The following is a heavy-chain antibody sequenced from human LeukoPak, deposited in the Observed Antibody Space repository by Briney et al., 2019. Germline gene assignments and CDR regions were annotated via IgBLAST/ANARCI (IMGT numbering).Heavy chain of an antibody. CDR2: ILPSFGTA. D-gene: IGHD3-10*01. V-gene: IGHV1-69*13. Sequence: SVKVSCKVSGGPFSRYAISWVRQAPGQGLEWMGGILPSFGTANYAQKFQVRVTITADESTGTAYMELSSLRSEDTAVHYCARVFRGLLGGSYYYFDSWGQGTLVAVSS. CDR3: ARVFRGLLGGSYYYFDS. CDR1: GGPFSRYA. J-gene: IGHJ4*02.